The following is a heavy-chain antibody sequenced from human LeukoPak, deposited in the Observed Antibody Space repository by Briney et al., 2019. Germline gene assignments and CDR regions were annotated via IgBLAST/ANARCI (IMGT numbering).Heavy chain of an antibody. J-gene: IGHJ3*02. V-gene: IGHV1-18*01. Sequence: ASVKVSCKASGYTFTSYSISWVRQAPGQGLEWMGWISAYNGNTIYAQKVKGRVTMTTDTSTSTAYMELRSLKSDDTAVYYCARWSYSSDWYFGAFDIWGQGAMVTVSS. D-gene: IGHD6-19*01. CDR2: ISAYNGNT. CDR1: GYTFTSYS. CDR3: ARWSYSSDWYFGAFDI.